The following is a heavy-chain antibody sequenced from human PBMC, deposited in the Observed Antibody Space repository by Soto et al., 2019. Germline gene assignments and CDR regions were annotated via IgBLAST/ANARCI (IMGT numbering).Heavy chain of an antibody. V-gene: IGHV1-18*01. CDR3: ARDLFSGYVEPGFDY. CDR1: GYTFTSYG. Sequence: GASVKVSCKASGYTFTSYGISWVRQAPGQGLEWMGWISAYNGNTNYAQKLQGRVTMTTDTSTSTAYMELRSLRSDDTAVYYCARDLFSGYVEPGFDYWGQGTLVTVSS. CDR2: ISAYNGNT. J-gene: IGHJ4*02. D-gene: IGHD5-12*01.